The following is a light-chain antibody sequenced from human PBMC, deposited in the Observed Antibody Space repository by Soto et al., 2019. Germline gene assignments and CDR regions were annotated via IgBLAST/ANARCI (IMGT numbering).Light chain of an antibody. Sequence: QSALTQPASVSGSPGQSITISCTGTSSDVGSYNLVSWYQQHPGKAPKLMIYEGSKRPSGVSNRFSGSKSGNTASLTISGLQAEDEADYYCCSYAGSSTHYVFGTGPKVPVL. CDR3: CSYAGSSTHYV. J-gene: IGLJ1*01. CDR2: EGS. CDR1: SSDVGSYNL. V-gene: IGLV2-23*01.